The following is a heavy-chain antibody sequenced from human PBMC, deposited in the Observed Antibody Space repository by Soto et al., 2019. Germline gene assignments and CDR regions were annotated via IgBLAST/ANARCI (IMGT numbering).Heavy chain of an antibody. J-gene: IGHJ4*02. Sequence: EVQLLESGGGLVQPGGSLRLSCAASGFTFSNYAISWVRQAPGKGLEWVSIISGSGGSTYYADSVKGRFIISRDNSKNPLYLQMNSLRAEDTAVYYCASRSSGWYFDYWGQGTLVTVSS. V-gene: IGHV3-23*01. CDR2: ISGSGGST. CDR1: GFTFSNYA. CDR3: ASRSSGWYFDY. D-gene: IGHD6-19*01.